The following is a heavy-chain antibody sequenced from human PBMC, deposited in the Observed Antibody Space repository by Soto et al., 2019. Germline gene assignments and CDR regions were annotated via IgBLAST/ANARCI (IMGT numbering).Heavy chain of an antibody. D-gene: IGHD6-13*01. CDR3: ARGSAAAGTDWFDA. Sequence: EMQLLESGGGLVQPGGSLRLSCAASGFTFISYGMTWVRQAPGKGLEWVSGITTTGRNTYYAESVKGRFTISRDNSKNVVYLQMTRLRAEDTAVYYCARGSAAAGTDWFDAWGQGTLVIVSS. V-gene: IGHV3-23*01. CDR1: GFTFISYG. J-gene: IGHJ5*02. CDR2: ITTTGRNT.